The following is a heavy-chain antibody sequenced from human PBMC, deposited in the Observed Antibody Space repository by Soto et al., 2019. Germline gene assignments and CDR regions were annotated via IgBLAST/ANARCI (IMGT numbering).Heavy chain of an antibody. CDR3: AHSPPPTVTTSAEYFQH. J-gene: IGHJ1*01. V-gene: IGHV2-5*02. Sequence: QITLKESGPTLVKPTQTLTLTCTFSGFSLSTSGVGVNWIRQPPGKALEWLALIYWDDDRRYSPSLKSRLTITKDTSKNQVVLTMTNMGPVDTATYYCAHSPPPTVTTSAEYFQHWGQGTLVTVSS. CDR1: GFSLSTSGVG. CDR2: IYWDDDR. D-gene: IGHD4-17*01.